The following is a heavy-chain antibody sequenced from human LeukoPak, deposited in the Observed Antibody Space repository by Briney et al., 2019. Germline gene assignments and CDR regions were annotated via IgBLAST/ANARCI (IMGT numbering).Heavy chain of an antibody. CDR2: ISGSGGST. Sequence: GGSLRLSCAASGFTFSSYGMHWVRQAPGKGLEWVSAISGSGGSTYYADSVKGRFTISRDNSKNTLYLQMNSLRAEDTAVYYCAKDSGYLTDTVYYFDYWGQGTLVTVSS. CDR3: AKDSGYLTDTVYYFDY. V-gene: IGHV3-23*01. CDR1: GFTFSSYG. J-gene: IGHJ4*02. D-gene: IGHD2-15*01.